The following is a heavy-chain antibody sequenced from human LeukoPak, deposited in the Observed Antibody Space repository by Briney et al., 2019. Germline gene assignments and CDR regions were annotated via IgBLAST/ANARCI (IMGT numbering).Heavy chain of an antibody. V-gene: IGHV1-46*01. CDR2: INPSGGST. D-gene: IGHD3-3*01. CDR3: ARDLVSYDFWSGYSNFDY. Sequence: GASVKVSCKASGYTFTSYYMHWVRQAPGQGLEWMGIINPSGGSTSYAQKFQGRVTMTRDTSTSTVYMELSSLRSEDTAVYYCARDLVSYDFWSGYSNFDYWGQGTTVTVSS. J-gene: IGHJ4*03. CDR1: GYTFTSYY.